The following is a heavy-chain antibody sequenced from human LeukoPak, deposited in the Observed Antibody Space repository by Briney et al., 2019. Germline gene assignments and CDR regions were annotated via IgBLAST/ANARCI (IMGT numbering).Heavy chain of an antibody. CDR3: ARDPYCSGGSCYSDFDY. CDR1: GYTFTSYG. Sequence: ASVKVSCKASGYTFTSYGISWVRQAPGQGLEWMGWISAYNGNRNYAQKLQGRVTMTTDTSTSTAYMELRSLRSDDTAVYYCARDPYCSGGSCYSDFDYWGQGTLVTVSS. D-gene: IGHD2-15*01. J-gene: IGHJ4*02. CDR2: ISAYNGNR. V-gene: IGHV1-18*01.